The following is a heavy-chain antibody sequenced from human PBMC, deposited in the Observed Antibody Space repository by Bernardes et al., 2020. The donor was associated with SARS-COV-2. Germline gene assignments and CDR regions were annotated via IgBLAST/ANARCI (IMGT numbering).Heavy chain of an antibody. D-gene: IGHD5-18*01. V-gene: IGHV4-34*01. CDR1: GGSFSGYY. J-gene: IGHJ4*02. CDR2: IHHSGST. CDR3: ARGGDTGLAY. Sequence: SETLSLTCAVYGGSFSGYYWTWIRQPPGKGLEWIGEIHHSGSTKYNPSLKSRVTISVDTSKNQFSLKLTSVTAADTALYFCARGGDTGLAYWGQGILRSVSS.